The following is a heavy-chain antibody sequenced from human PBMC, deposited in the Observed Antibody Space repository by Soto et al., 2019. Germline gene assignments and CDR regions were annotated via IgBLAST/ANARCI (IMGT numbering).Heavy chain of an antibody. CDR2: IYTSGST. CDR3: ARGDKAKSQRYNWFDT. J-gene: IGHJ5*02. V-gene: IGHV4-4*07. CDR1: GGSISSYY. Sequence: SETLSLTCTVSGGSISSYYWSWIRQPAGKGLEWIGRIYTSGSTNYNPSLKSRVTMSVDTSKNQFSLKLSSVTAADTAVYYCARGDKAKSQRYNWFDTWGQGTLVTVSS. D-gene: IGHD5-18*01.